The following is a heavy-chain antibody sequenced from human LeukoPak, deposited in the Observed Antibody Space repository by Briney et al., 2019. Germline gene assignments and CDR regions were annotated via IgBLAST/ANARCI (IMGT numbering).Heavy chain of an antibody. CDR2: INHSGST. D-gene: IGHD3-16*02. J-gene: IGHJ5*02. CDR1: GGPFSGYY. Sequence: PSETLSLTCAVYGGPFSGYYWSWIRQPPGKGLEWIGEINHSGSTNYNPSLKSRVTISVDTSKNQFSLKLSSVTAADTAVYYCARPRVYVWGSYRIRYNWFDPWGQGILVTVSS. CDR3: ARPRVYVWGSYRIRYNWFDP. V-gene: IGHV4-34*01.